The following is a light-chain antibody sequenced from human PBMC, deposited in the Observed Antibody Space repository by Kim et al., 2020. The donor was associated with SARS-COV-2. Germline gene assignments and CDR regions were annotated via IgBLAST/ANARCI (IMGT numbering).Light chain of an antibody. J-gene: IGKJ3*01. CDR1: QDINNY. CDR2: DAS. CDR3: QQYHNLPFT. Sequence: DIQLTQSPSSLSASIGDRVTITCQASQDINNYLNWYQEKPGKAPNLLIYDASNLETGVPSRFSGSRSGTDFTFTISSLNPEDIATYYCQQYHNLPFTFGPGTKVDIK. V-gene: IGKV1-33*01.